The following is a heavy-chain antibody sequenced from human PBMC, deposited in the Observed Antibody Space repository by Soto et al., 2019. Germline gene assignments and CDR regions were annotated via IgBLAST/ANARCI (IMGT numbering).Heavy chain of an antibody. CDR1: EYNCPTYS. CDR2: IYPSDSET. CDR3: ARKAAVSYGLAV. D-gene: IGHD6-13*01. V-gene: IGHV5-51*01. Sequence: GEFQELCRKGFEYNCPTYSIRCVRQRPGKGLEWMAIIYPSDSETIYSPSFQGQVTISADKSISTAYLQWSSLKASDSAIYYCARKAAVSYGLAVWRQGTTVTVSS. J-gene: IGHJ6*01.